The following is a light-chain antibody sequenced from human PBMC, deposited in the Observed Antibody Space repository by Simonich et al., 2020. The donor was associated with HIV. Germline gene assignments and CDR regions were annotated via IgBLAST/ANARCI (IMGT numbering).Light chain of an antibody. CDR2: GAS. CDR3: QQYNNWPRT. V-gene: IGKV3-15*01. J-gene: IGKJ1*01. CDR1: QSVGSN. Sequence: EIVMPQSPATLSVSPGERATLSCRASQSVGSNLAWYQQKPGQAPRLLIYGASTRATDIPARFSASGSGTEFTLTISSMQSEDFAVYYCQQYNNWPRTFGQGTKVEIK.